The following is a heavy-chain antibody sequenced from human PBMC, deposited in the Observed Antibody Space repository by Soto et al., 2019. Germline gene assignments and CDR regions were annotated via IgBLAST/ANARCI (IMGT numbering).Heavy chain of an antibody. V-gene: IGHV5-51*01. J-gene: IGHJ4*02. D-gene: IGHD3-10*01. CDR1: GYSFTSYW. CDR2: IYPGDSDT. CDR3: ARRAYHYGSGDSDYFDY. Sequence: PGESLKISCKGSGYSFTSYWIGWVRQMPGKGLEWMGIIYPGDSDTRYSPSFQGQVTISADKSISTAYLQWSSLKASDTAIYYCARRAYHYGSGDSDYFDYWSQGILVTVSS.